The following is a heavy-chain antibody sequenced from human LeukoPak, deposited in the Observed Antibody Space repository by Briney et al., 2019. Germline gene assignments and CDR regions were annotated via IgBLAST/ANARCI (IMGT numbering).Heavy chain of an antibody. V-gene: IGHV4-34*01. CDR1: GGSISSYY. CDR3: ARGKLWFGELLSANDY. D-gene: IGHD3-10*01. J-gene: IGHJ4*02. Sequence: SETLSLTCTVSGGSISSYYWSWIRQPPGRGLEWIGEINHSGSTNYNPSLKSRVTISVDTSKNQFSLKLSSVTAADTAVYYCARGKLWFGELLSANDYWGQGTLVTVSS. CDR2: INHSGST.